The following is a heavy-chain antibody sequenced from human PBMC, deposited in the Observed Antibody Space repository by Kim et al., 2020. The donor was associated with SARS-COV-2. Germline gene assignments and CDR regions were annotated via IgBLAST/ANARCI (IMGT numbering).Heavy chain of an antibody. CDR3: ARADSWYCSSTSCPIPDY. J-gene: IGHJ4*02. D-gene: IGHD2-2*01. V-gene: IGHV3-11*06. Sequence: KGRFTISRDNAKNSLYLQMNSLRAEDTAVYYCARADSWYCSSTSCPIPDYWGQGTLVTVSS.